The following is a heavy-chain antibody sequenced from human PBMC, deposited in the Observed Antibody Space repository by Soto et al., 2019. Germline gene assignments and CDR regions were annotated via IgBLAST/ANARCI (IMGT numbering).Heavy chain of an antibody. CDR3: ARGLVIRPYYYHGMDV. J-gene: IGHJ6*02. CDR1: GGSISSGDYF. V-gene: IGHV4-30-4*01. CDR2: ISSIGST. Sequence: QVQLQESGPGLVKPSQTLSLTCTVSGGSISSGDYFWSWIRQSPGTCLEWIGYISSIGSTYYNPSLKSRVSVSRDTSKNQFSLKLSSVTTTDTAVYYCARGLVIRPYYYHGMDVWGQGTTVTVPS. D-gene: IGHD3-9*01.